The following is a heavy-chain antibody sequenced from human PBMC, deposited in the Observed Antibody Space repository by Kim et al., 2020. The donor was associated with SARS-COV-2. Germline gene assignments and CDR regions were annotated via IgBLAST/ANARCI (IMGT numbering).Heavy chain of an antibody. CDR2: ISAGGDNT. CDR1: GFIFSNYA. CDR3: AKVLVPAALRSSSAH. V-gene: IGHV3-23*01. D-gene: IGHD2-2*01. Sequence: GGSLRLSCAASGFIFSNYAMSWVRQAPGKGLEWVSVISAGGDNTYYADSVKGRFTISRDNSNNTLYLQMNSLRADDTAVYYCAKVLVPAALRSSSAHWGQGTLVTVSS. J-gene: IGHJ4*02.